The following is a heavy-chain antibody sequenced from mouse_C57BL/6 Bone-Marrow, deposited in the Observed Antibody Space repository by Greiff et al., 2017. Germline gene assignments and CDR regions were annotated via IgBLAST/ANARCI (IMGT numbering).Heavy chain of an antibody. Sequence: VQLKESGPELVKPGASVKISCKASGYAFSSSWMNWVKQRPGKGLEWIGRIYPGDGDTNYNGKFKGKATLTADKSSSTAYMQLSSLTSEDSAVYFCARFNHYWYFDVWGTGTTVTVSS. CDR2: IYPGDGDT. CDR3: ARFNHYWYFDV. J-gene: IGHJ1*03. V-gene: IGHV1-82*01. CDR1: GYAFSSSW.